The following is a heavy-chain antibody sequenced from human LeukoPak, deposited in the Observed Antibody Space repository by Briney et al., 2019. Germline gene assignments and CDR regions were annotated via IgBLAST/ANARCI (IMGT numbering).Heavy chain of an antibody. CDR1: GVIFSNYG. J-gene: IGHJ4*02. V-gene: IGHV3-72*01. CDR3: ARGSDYDWRSFDC. CDR2: SRNKANRYTT. D-gene: IGHD5-12*01. Sequence: PGGSLRLSCAASGVIFSNYGMNWVRQAPGKGLEWVGRSRNKANRYTTEYAASVKGRFTISRDDSKNSLYLQMNSLKTEDTAVYYCARGSDYDWRSFDCWGQGTLVTVSS.